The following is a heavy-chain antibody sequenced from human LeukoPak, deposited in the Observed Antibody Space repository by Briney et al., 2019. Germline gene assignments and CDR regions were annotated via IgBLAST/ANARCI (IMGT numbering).Heavy chain of an antibody. CDR2: IYPGDSDT. CDR3: ARQLEAVAGTNLFDP. D-gene: IGHD6-19*01. CDR1: GYSFTSYW. Sequence: GESLKISCKGSGYSFTSYWIGWVRQMPGKGLGWMGIIYPGDSDTRYSPSFQGQVTISADKSISTAYLQWSSLKASDTAMYYCARQLEAVAGTNLFDPWGQGTLVTVSS. J-gene: IGHJ5*02. V-gene: IGHV5-51*01.